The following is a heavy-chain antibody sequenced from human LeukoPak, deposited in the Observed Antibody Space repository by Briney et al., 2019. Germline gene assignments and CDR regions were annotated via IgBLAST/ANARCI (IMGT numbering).Heavy chain of an antibody. V-gene: IGHV3-7*01. D-gene: IGHD2-15*01. CDR1: GFTFSSYW. CDR2: IKQDGSEN. Sequence: GGSLRLSCAASGFTFSSYWMSWVRQAPGKGLEWVANIKQDGSENYYVDSVKGRFTISRDNAKNSLYLQMNSLRTEDTAVYYCASLDGNAWWHYWGQGTLVTVSS. J-gene: IGHJ4*02. CDR3: ASLDGNAWWHY.